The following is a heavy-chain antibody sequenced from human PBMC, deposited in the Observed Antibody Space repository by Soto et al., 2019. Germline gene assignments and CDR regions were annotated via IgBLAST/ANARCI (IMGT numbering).Heavy chain of an antibody. J-gene: IGHJ6*02. Sequence: GGSLRLSCAASGFTVSSNYMSWVRQAPGKGLEWVSVIYSGGSTYYADSVKGRFTISRDNSKNTLYLQMNSLRAEDTAVYYCATEKTWVAVADYYYYGMDVWGQGTTVTVSS. D-gene: IGHD6-19*01. V-gene: IGHV3-53*01. CDR1: GFTVSSNY. CDR3: ATEKTWVAVADYYYYGMDV. CDR2: IYSGGST.